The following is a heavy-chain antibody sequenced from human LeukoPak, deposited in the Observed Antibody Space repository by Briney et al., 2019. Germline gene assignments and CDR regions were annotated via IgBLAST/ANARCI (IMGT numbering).Heavy chain of an antibody. CDR3: ARRKNSAWSTDAFDI. CDR1: GGSINSYY. J-gene: IGHJ3*02. Sequence: PSETLSLTCTVSGGSINSYYWSWIRQPPGKGLEWVGYIYYSGSTSYNPSLKSRVTISVDTSKNQFSLKRNSVTAADTAVYYCARRKNSAWSTDAFDIWGQGTMVTVSS. CDR2: IYYSGST. V-gene: IGHV4-59*08. D-gene: IGHD6-19*01.